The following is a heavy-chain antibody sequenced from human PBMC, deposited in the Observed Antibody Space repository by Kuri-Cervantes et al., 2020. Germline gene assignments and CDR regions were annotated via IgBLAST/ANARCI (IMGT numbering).Heavy chain of an antibody. CDR1: GGTFSSYA. CDR3: ARSTGYYLDY. V-gene: IGHV1-69*05. CDR2: IIPIFGTA. J-gene: IGHJ4*02. Sequence: SVKLSCKASGGTFSSYAISWVRQAPGQGLEWMGGIIPIFGTANYAQKFQGRVTMTRNTSISTAYMELSSLRSEDTAVYYCARSTGYYLDYWGQGTLVTVSS.